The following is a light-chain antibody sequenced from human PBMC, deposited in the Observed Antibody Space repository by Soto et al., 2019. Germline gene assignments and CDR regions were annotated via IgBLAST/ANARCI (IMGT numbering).Light chain of an antibody. CDR1: SSNIGAGYD. J-gene: IGLJ3*02. CDR3: QSYDRSLSGSV. CDR2: GNS. Sequence: QSVLTQPPSVSGAPGQRVTNSCTGNSSNIGAGYDVHWYQQLPGKAPKLLIFGNSHRPSGVPDRFFGSKSGTSASLAITGLQAEDEADYYCQSYDRSLSGSVFGGGTKVTVL. V-gene: IGLV1-40*01.